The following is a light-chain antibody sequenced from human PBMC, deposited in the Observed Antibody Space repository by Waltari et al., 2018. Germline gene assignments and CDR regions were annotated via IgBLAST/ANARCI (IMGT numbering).Light chain of an antibody. CDR2: EDN. J-gene: IGLJ3*02. CDR1: SSDVGSYNL. V-gene: IGLV2-23*01. Sequence: QSALTQPASVSGSPGQSITISCTGTSSDVGSYNLVSWYQQHPGKAPKLMIYEDNKRPSGVSNRLSGSKSGNTASLTISGLQAEDEADYYCCSYAGSAIWVFGGGTKLTVL. CDR3: CSYAGSAIWV.